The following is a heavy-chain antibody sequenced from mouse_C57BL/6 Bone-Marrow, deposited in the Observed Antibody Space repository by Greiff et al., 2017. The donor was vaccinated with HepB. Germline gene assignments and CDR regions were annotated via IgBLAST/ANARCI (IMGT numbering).Heavy chain of an antibody. J-gene: IGHJ4*01. D-gene: IGHD2-10*01. V-gene: IGHV5-12*01. CDR2: ISNGGGST. CDR1: GFTFSDYY. CDR3: ARHPSYYDHAMDY. Sequence: EVKVEESGGGLVQPGGSLKLSCAASGFTFSDYYMYWVRQTPEKRLEWVAYISNGGGSTYYPDTVKGRFTISRDNAKNTLYLQMSRLKSEDTAMYYCARHPSYYDHAMDYWGQGTSVTVSS.